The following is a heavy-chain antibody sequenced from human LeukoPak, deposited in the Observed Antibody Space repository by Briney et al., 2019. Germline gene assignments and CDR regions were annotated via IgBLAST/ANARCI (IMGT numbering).Heavy chain of an antibody. CDR1: GFTFSDYY. Sequence: PGRSLRLSCAASGFTFSDYYMSWIRQAPGKGLEWVSYISSSGSTIYYADSVKGRFTISRDNAKNSLYLQMNSLRAEDTAVYYCARDRDVGATSAVDAFDIWGQGTMVTVSS. CDR3: ARDRDVGATSAVDAFDI. D-gene: IGHD1-26*01. CDR2: ISSSGSTI. J-gene: IGHJ3*02. V-gene: IGHV3-11*04.